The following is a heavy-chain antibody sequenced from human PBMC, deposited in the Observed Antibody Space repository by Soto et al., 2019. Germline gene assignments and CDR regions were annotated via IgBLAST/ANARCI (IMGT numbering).Heavy chain of an antibody. J-gene: IGHJ6*02. CDR2: IVVGSGNT. CDR3: AASAYGSGYYYGMDV. V-gene: IGHV1-58*01. CDR1: GFNFTSSA. D-gene: IGHD6-25*01. Sequence: SGKVSCKASGFNFTSSAEQWVRQALLQRLEWIGWIVVGSGNTNYAQKFQERVTITRDMSTSTAYMELSSLRSEDTAVYYCAASAYGSGYYYGMDVWGQGTTVTVSS.